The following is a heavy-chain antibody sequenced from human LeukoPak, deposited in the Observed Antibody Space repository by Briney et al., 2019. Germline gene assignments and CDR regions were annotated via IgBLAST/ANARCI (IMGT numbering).Heavy chain of an antibody. CDR2: ISYDGSNK. J-gene: IGHJ3*02. CDR3: AKIKRATDAFDI. Sequence: GGSLRLSCAASGFTFSSYGMRWVRQAPGKGLEWVAVISYDGSNKYYADSVKGRFTISRDNSKNTLYLQMNSLRAEDTAVYYCAKIKRATDAFDIWGQGTMVTVSS. V-gene: IGHV3-30*18. CDR1: GFTFSSYG. D-gene: IGHD1-26*01.